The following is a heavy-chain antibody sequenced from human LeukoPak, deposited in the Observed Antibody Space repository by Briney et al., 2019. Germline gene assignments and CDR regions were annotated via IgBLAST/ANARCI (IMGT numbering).Heavy chain of an antibody. V-gene: IGHV1-69*04. Sequence: GASVKVSCKASGGTFSSYAISWVRQAPGQGLEWMGRIIPILGIANYAQKFQDRVTITADKSTSTAYMELSSLRSEDTAVYYCARGPVVTAIQGYYYGMDVWGQGTTVTVSS. CDR2: IIPILGIA. CDR1: GGTFSSYA. J-gene: IGHJ6*02. CDR3: ARGPVVTAIQGYYYGMDV. D-gene: IGHD2-21*02.